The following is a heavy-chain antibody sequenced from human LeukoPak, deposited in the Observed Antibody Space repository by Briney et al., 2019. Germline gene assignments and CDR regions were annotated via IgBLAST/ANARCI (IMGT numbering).Heavy chain of an antibody. CDR2: ISYDGSNK. CDR3: ARFKSLDS. J-gene: IGHJ4*02. Sequence: GGSLRLSCAASGFTFSSYAMHWVRQAPGKGLEWVAVISYDGSNKYYADSVKGRFTISRDNSKNTLYLQMNSLRAEDTAVYYCARFKSLDSWGRGTLVTVSS. V-gene: IGHV3-30-3*01. CDR1: GFTFSSYA.